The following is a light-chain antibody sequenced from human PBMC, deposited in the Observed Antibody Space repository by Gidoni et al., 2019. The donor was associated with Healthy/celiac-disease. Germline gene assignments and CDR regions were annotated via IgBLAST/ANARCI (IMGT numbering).Light chain of an antibody. V-gene: IGLV2-8*01. CDR1: SSDVGGYNY. CDR2: EVS. J-gene: IGLJ2*01. CDR3: SSYAGSNNLV. Sequence: SALPPPPSASGSPGQSLTISCTGTSSDVGGYNYVSWYQQHPGKAPKLMIYEVSKRPSGVPDRFAGSKSGNTASLTVSGLQAEDEADYYCSSYAGSNNLVFGGGTKLTVL.